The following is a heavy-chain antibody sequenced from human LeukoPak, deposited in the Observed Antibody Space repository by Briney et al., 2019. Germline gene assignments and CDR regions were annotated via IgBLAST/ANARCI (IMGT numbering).Heavy chain of an antibody. CDR3: ASGGWYRGY. CDR2: INHRGST. Sequence: SETLSLTCAVYGGSFSGYYWTWIRQTPGKGLEWIGEINHRGSTNYNPSLESRVTISVDTLKNHFSLDLTSVTPADTAVYYCASGGWYRGYWGQGTLVTVSS. D-gene: IGHD2-15*01. CDR1: GGSFSGYY. V-gene: IGHV4-34*01. J-gene: IGHJ4*02.